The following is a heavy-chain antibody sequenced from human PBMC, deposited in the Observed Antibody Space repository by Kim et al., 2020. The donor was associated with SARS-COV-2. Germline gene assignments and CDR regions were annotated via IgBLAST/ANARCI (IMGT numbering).Heavy chain of an antibody. CDR1: GFTFTSSA. D-gene: IGHD5-18*01. CDR2: IVVGSGNT. Sequence: SVKVSCKASGFTFTSSAMQWVRQARGQRLEWIGWIVVGSGNTNYAQKFQERVTITRDMSTSTAYMELSSLRSEDTAVYYCAAGGPYSYSYYGMDVWGQGTTVTVSS. J-gene: IGHJ6*02. V-gene: IGHV1-58*02. CDR3: AAGGPYSYSYYGMDV.